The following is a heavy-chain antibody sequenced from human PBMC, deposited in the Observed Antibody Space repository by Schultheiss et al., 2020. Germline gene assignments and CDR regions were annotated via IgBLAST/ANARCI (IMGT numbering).Heavy chain of an antibody. D-gene: IGHD2-2*01. J-gene: IGHJ6*02. Sequence: GGSLRLSCAASGFTFSSYGMHWVRQAPGKGLEWVAVISYDGSNKYYADSVKGRFTISRDNSKNTLYLQMSSLRAEDTAVYYCVKDIVVVPAAPIGDYYYYGMDVWGQGTTVTVSS. CDR3: VKDIVVVPAAPIGDYYYYGMDV. V-gene: IGHV3-30*18. CDR1: GFTFSSYG. CDR2: ISYDGSNK.